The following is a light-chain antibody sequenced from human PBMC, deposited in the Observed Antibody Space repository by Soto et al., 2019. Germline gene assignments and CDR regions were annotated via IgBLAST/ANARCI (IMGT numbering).Light chain of an antibody. CDR3: ETWDSNTRV. CDR2: VEGSGSY. CDR1: SGHSTNI. V-gene: IGLV4-60*03. Sequence: QPVLTQSSSASASLGSSVKHTCTLSSGHSTNIIAWHQQQPGKAPRYLMKVEGSGSYNKGSGVPDRFSGSSSGADRYLTISNLQSDDEADYYCETWDSNTRVFGGGTKLTVL. J-gene: IGLJ3*02.